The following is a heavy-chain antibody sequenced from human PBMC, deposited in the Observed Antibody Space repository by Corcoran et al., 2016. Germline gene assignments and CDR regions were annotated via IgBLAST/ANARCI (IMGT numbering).Heavy chain of an antibody. D-gene: IGHD3-10*01. CDR1: GGSISSSSYY. V-gene: IGHV4-39*07. Sequence: QLQLQESGPGLVKPSETLSLTCTVSGGSISSSSYYWGWIRQPPGKGLEWIGSIYYSGSTYYNPSLKSRVTISVDTSKNQFSLKLSSVTAADTAVYYGARDMVRGVSDYWGQGTLVTVSS. J-gene: IGHJ4*02. CDR3: ARDMVRGVSDY. CDR2: IYYSGST.